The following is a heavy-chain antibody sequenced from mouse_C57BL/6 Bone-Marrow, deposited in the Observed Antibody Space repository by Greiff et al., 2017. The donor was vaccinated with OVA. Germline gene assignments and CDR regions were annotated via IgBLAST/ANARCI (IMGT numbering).Heavy chain of an antibody. D-gene: IGHD1-1*01. CDR2: INPYNGGT. Sequence: VQLQQSGPVLVKPGASVKMSCKASGYTFTDYYMNWVKQSHGKSLEWIGVINPYNGGTSYNQKFKGKATLTVDKSSSTAYMELNSLTSEDSAVYYCAKGCGSSVAYWGQGTLVTVSA. CDR3: AKGCGSSVAY. V-gene: IGHV1-19*01. CDR1: GYTFTDYY. J-gene: IGHJ3*01.